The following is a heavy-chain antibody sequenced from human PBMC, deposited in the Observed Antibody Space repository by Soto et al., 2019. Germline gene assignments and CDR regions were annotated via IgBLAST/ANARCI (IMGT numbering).Heavy chain of an antibody. Sequence: GGSLRLSCAASGFTVSSKKMSWVRQAPGKGLEWVSVSYSGGDTYYADSVRGRFTISRDNPKNALYLQMNTLRADDTAVYYCASHTAMAPYYFDYWGLGTLVTVSS. CDR3: ASHTAMAPYYFDY. CDR2: SYSGGDT. D-gene: IGHD5-18*01. V-gene: IGHV3-53*01. J-gene: IGHJ4*02. CDR1: GFTVSSKK.